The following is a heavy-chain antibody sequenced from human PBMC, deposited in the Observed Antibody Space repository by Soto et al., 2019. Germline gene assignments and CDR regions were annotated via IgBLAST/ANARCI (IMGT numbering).Heavy chain of an antibody. CDR1: GFTFSSYA. J-gene: IGHJ5*02. D-gene: IGHD2-15*01. Sequence: GGSLRLSCAASGFTFSSYAMHWVRQAPGKGLEWVAVISYDGSNKYYADSVKGRFTISRDNSKNTLYLQMNSLRAEDTAVYYCARDKIVVVVAAQYNWFDPWGQGTLVTVSS. CDR3: ARDKIVVVVAAQYNWFDP. V-gene: IGHV3-30-3*01. CDR2: ISYDGSNK.